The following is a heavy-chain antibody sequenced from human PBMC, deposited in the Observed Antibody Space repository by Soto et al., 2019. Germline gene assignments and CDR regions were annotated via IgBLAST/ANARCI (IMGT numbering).Heavy chain of an antibody. J-gene: IGHJ5*02. CDR2: ISSSSSTR. Sequence: EVQLLESGGGLVQPGGSLRLSCAASGFTFSSYNMNWVRQAPGKGLEWVSYISSSSSTRYYADSVKGRFTISRDNAKNSLYLQMNSLRDEDTAVYYCARDSSGWLNWFDPWGQGTLVTVSS. D-gene: IGHD6-19*01. CDR3: ARDSSGWLNWFDP. CDR1: GFTFSSYN. V-gene: IGHV3-48*02.